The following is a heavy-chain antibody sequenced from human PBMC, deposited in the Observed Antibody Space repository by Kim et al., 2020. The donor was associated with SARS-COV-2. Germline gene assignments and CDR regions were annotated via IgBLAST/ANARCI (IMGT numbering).Heavy chain of an antibody. CDR2: TYYRSRWYT. Sequence: SQTLSLTCAISGDCVSSSTAAWSWIRQSPSRGLEWLGRTYYRSRWYTDYAVSVKSRITINPDTPKNQFSLQLNSVTPEDTAVYYCARGGWYSTWYWGQGTLVTVSS. V-gene: IGHV6-1*01. CDR1: GDCVSSSTAA. J-gene: IGHJ4*02. CDR3: ARGGWYSTWY. D-gene: IGHD6-13*01.